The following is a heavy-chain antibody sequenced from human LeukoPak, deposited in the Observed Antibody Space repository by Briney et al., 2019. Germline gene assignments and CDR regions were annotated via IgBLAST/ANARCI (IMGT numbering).Heavy chain of an antibody. CDR1: GGSFSGYY. Sequence: ETLSLTCXVXGGSFSGYYWSWIRQPPGKGLEWIGEINHSGSTNYNPSLKSRVTISVDTSKNQFSLKLSSVTAADTAVYYCASTQDDYSNYAFYWGQGTLDTVSS. D-gene: IGHD4-11*01. CDR2: INHSGST. J-gene: IGHJ4*02. CDR3: ASTQDDYSNYAFY. V-gene: IGHV4-34*01.